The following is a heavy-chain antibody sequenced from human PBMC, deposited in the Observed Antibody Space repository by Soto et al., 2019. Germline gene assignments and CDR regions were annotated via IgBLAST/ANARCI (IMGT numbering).Heavy chain of an antibody. CDR2: ISGSGGST. CDR1: GFTFNNFA. V-gene: IGHV3-23*01. CDR3: AKTSSASYRDSPHY. Sequence: EVQLLESGGGFVQPGGSLRLSCAASGFTFNNFAMNWVRQAPGKGLEWLSAISGSGGSTFYADSLQGRFTISRDNSKTTLYLQMKSLRGVDTAIYYCAKTSSASYRDSPHYWGQGTLVTVSS. D-gene: IGHD4-17*01. J-gene: IGHJ4*02.